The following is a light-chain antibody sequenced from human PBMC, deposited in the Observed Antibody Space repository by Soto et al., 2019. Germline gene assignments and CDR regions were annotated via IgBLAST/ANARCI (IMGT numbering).Light chain of an antibody. CDR3: HQYDKAPQT. Sequence: EIVLTQSPGTLSLSPGERATLSCRASQYMTRTYIAWYQQKPRQAPRLLIYAASNRATGIPDKFSGSGSGTDYSLTITRLEPEDSAVYYCHQYDKAPQTFGQGTKVEIK. CDR2: AAS. V-gene: IGKV3-20*01. CDR1: QYMTRTY. J-gene: IGKJ2*01.